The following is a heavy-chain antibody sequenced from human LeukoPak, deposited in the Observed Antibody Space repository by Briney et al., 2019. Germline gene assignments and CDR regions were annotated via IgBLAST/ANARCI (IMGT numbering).Heavy chain of an antibody. J-gene: IGHJ4*02. CDR3: ARGPETGSFDY. V-gene: IGHV1-46*01. D-gene: IGHD1-26*01. CDR1: GYTFFSYY. CDR2: IHPSGGST. Sequence: ASVKVSCKASGYTFFSYYMHWVRQAPGEGLEWMGRIHPSGGSTTYAQKFQDRVTMTRDMSTSTVYMELNSLISEDTAVYYCARGPETGSFDYWGQGTLVTVSS.